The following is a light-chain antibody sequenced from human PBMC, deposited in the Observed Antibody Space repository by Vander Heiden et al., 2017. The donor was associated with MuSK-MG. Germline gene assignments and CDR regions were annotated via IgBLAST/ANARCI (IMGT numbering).Light chain of an antibody. Sequence: SYVLTQPPSVSVAPGQTARITCGGNNIGSKSVHWYQQKPGQAPVLVVYEDSDRPPGIPERFSGSNSGNTATPTISRVEAGDEADYYCQVWDSSSDHRVVFGGGTKLTVL. CDR1: NIGSKS. CDR2: EDS. V-gene: IGLV3-21*02. CDR3: QVWDSSSDHRVV. J-gene: IGLJ2*01.